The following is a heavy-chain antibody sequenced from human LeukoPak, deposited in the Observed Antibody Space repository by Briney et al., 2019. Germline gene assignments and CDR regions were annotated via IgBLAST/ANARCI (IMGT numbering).Heavy chain of an antibody. CDR1: GYNFTGYW. CDR2: INPGDSDA. V-gene: IGHV5-51*01. CDR3: ARLDSGGFYYAYY. Sequence: GESLKISCKASGYNFTGYWIGWVRQMSGKGLEWMGIINPGDSDARYSPSFQGQVIISADESISTAFLQWSSLKASDTAMYYCARLDSGGFYYAYYWGQGSLVTVSS. D-gene: IGHD3-22*01. J-gene: IGHJ4*02.